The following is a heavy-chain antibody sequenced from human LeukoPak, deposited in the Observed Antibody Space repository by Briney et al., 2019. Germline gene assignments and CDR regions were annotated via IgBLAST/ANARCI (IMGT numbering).Heavy chain of an antibody. D-gene: IGHD3-10*01. Sequence: PGGSLRLSCTASGFTFSHYGIYWVRQTPGKGLEWLTFITYDGSDAYYADSVEGRFTISRDNSKSTLYLQLNSLRAEDTATYYCARDPYNTILYRLAHWGQGTLVTVSS. CDR2: ITYDGSDA. CDR3: ARDPYNTILYRLAH. J-gene: IGHJ4*02. CDR1: GFTFSHYG. V-gene: IGHV3-30*04.